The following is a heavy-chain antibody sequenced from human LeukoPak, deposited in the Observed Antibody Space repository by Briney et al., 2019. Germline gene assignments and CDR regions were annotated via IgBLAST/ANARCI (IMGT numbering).Heavy chain of an antibody. CDR2: MNHRGST. Sequence: SETLSLTCGLYGGSFIGYYWGWIRQPPGRGLGCIGEMNHRGSTNYNPSLKSRVPISVDTSKNQFSLKLSSVTAADTAVYYCARDTRGYYYYMDVWGKGTTVPVSS. CDR1: GGSFIGYY. V-gene: IGHV4-34*01. J-gene: IGHJ6*03. CDR3: ARDTRGYYYYMDV. D-gene: IGHD3-10*01.